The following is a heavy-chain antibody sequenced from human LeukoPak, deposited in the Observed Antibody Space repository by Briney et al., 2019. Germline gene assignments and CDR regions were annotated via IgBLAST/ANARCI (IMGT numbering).Heavy chain of an antibody. CDR3: ARDHYGDYGWFDP. D-gene: IGHD4-17*01. CDR2: IYYSGST. Sequence: SETLSLTCTVSGGSISSGGYYWSWVRQHPGKGLEWIGYIYYSGSTYYNPSLKSRVTISVDTSKNQFSLKLSSVTAADTAVYYCARDHYGDYGWFDPWGQGTLVTVSS. CDR1: GGSISSGGYY. J-gene: IGHJ5*02. V-gene: IGHV4-31*03.